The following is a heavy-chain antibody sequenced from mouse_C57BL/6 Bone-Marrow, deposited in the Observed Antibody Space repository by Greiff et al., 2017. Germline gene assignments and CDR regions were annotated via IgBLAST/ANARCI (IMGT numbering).Heavy chain of an antibody. CDR3: ARRAPFYYGNSYYFDY. J-gene: IGHJ2*01. D-gene: IGHD2-1*01. V-gene: IGHV1-64*01. CDR1: GSTFTSYW. CDR2: IHPNSGST. Sequence: VQLQQPGAELVKPGASVKLSCKASGSTFTSYWMHWVKQRPGQGLEWIGMIHPNSGSTNYNEKFKRKATLTVDKSSSTAYMQLSSLTSEDSAVYYCARRAPFYYGNSYYFDYWGQGTTLTVSS.